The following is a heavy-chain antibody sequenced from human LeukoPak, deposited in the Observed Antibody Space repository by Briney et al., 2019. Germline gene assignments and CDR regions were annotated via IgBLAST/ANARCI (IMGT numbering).Heavy chain of an antibody. J-gene: IGHJ4*02. CDR2: INTNTGNR. Sequence: EASVKVSFKASVYTFTIYARNWVRRAPGQGLEWMGWINTNTGNRTYAQGFTGRFGFSLDTSVSTAYLQIRSLKAEDTAVYSCERDSGYYFDYWGQGTLVTVSS. CDR3: ERDSGYYFDY. V-gene: IGHV7-4-1*02. CDR1: VYTFTIYA. D-gene: IGHD3-22*01.